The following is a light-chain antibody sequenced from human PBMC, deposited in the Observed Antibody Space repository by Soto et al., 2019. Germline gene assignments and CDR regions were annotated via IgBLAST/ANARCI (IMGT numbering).Light chain of an antibody. CDR1: QSVSSR. CDR3: QQYNTWPRT. V-gene: IGKV3-15*01. CDR2: GAS. J-gene: IGKJ1*01. Sequence: EIVMTQSPATLSVSPGERATLSCRASQSVSSRLAWYQQKPGQAPRLLIYGASTRATGIPARFSGGGSGTEFTLTISSLQSEDFAVYYCQQYNTWPRTFGQGTKVEIK.